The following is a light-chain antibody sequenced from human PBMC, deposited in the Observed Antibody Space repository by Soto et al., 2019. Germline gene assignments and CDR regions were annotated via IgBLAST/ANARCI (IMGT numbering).Light chain of an antibody. CDR3: HQYNHWYT. CDR2: GAS. J-gene: IGKJ2*01. V-gene: IGKV3-15*01. Sequence: EIVMTQSPATLSVSPGKRATLSCRASQSVSSNLAWYQQKPGQAPRLLIYGASIRATGIPARFSGSGSGTRFTLTISSLQSEDFAVYYCHQYNHWYTFGQGTKLEIK. CDR1: QSVSSN.